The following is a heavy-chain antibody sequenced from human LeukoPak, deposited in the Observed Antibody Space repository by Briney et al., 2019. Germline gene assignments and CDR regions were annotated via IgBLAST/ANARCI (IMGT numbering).Heavy chain of an antibody. CDR3: AREGFATFDP. D-gene: IGHD3-3*01. V-gene: IGHV3-21*01. CDR1: GFTFSSYS. J-gene: IGHJ5*02. Sequence: GGSLRLSCVASGFTFSSYSMNWVRQAPGKGLEWVSSISSSSSYIYYADSVKGRFTISRDNAKNSLYLQMNSLRAEDTAVYYCAREGFATFDPWGQGTLVTVSS. CDR2: ISSSSSYI.